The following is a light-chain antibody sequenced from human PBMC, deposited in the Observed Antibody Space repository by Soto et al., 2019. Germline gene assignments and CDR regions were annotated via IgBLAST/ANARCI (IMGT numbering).Light chain of an antibody. J-gene: IGKJ4*01. Sequence: EIVLTQSPVTLSLSPGERATLSCRASQNVSRYFAWYQQKPGQAPRLLIYDASKRATGIPARFSGSGSGTDFTLTISSLDPEDFAVYYCQQRSSWPSTFGGGTRVEIK. CDR1: QNVSRY. CDR3: QQRSSWPST. V-gene: IGKV3-11*01. CDR2: DAS.